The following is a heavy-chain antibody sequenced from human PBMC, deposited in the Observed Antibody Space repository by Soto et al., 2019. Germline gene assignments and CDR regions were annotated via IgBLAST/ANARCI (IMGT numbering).Heavy chain of an antibody. Sequence: EVQLVESGGGLVRPGGSLRLSCAASGFTFSYYWMHWVRQAPGKGLVWVSRIHSDGSSTTYADFVKGRFIISRDNARNTVDLQMHSVRVEDTAVYYCERGDRGAFDLWGQGPVVPVTS. CDR2: IHSDGSST. D-gene: IGHD1-26*01. V-gene: IGHV3-74*01. CDR3: ERGDRGAFDL. CDR1: GFTFSYYW. J-gene: IGHJ3*01.